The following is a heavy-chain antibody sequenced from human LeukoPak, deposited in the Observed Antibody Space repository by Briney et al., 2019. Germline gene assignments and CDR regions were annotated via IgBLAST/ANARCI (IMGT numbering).Heavy chain of an antibody. V-gene: IGHV1-69*04. J-gene: IGHJ4*02. Sequence: ASVKVSCKSSGGTFSSYAISWVRQAPGQGLEWMGRIIPILGIANYAQKFQGRVTITADKSTSTAYMGLSSLRSEDTAVYYCATTPYNWNYVGNDYWGQGTLVTVSS. CDR1: GGTFSSYA. CDR3: ATTPYNWNYVGNDY. D-gene: IGHD1-7*01. CDR2: IIPILGIA.